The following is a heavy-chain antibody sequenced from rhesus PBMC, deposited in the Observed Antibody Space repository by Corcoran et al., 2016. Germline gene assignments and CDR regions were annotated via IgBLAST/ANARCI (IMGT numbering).Heavy chain of an antibody. J-gene: IGHJ6*01. CDR2: ISYSGST. CDR3: ARDNWNYGLDS. V-gene: IGHV4-122*02. Sequence: QVQLQASGPGLVKPSEPLSLTCAVSGGSIRSSSYYWTWIRPAPGKGLEWIGYISYSGSTSYNPSLKSRVTIARDTSKNQFSLNLSSVTAADTAVYYCARDNWNYGLDSWGQGVVVTVSS. D-gene: IGHD1-26*01. CDR1: GGSIRSSSYY.